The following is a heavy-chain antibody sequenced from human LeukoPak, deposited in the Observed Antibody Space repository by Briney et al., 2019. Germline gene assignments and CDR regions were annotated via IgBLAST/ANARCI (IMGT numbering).Heavy chain of an antibody. Sequence: SETLSLTCTVSGGSISSSSYYWGWIRQPPGKGLEWIGSIYYSGSTYYNPSLKSRVTISVDTSKNQFSLKLSSVTAADTAVYYCARDGGPQYSSSWSEYYHYGMDAWGQGTTVTVSS. CDR3: ARDGGPQYSSSWSEYYHYGMDA. V-gene: IGHV4-39*07. J-gene: IGHJ6*02. CDR1: GGSISSSSYY. CDR2: IYYSGST. D-gene: IGHD6-13*01.